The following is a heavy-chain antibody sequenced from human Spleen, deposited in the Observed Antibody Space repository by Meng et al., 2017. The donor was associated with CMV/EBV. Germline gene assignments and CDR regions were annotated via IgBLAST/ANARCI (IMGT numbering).Heavy chain of an antibody. CDR3: ARVPREESGWFDP. D-gene: IGHD1-26*01. CDR1: GGSFGGYY. Sequence: GSLRLSCAVYGGSFGGYYWTWIRQPPGKGLEWIGEINHSGSTNYNPSLKSRVTISADTSKNHFSLKLSSVTAADTAVYYCARVPREESGWFDPWGQGTLVTVSS. CDR2: INHSGST. J-gene: IGHJ5*02. V-gene: IGHV4-34*01.